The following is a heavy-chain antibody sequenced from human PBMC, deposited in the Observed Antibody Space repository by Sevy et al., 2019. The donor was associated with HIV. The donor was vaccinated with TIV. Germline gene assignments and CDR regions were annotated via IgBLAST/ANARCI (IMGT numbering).Heavy chain of an antibody. CDR2: IYHSGST. Sequence: SETLSLTCTVSGDSITRYFWSWIRQPPGKVLEWIGYIYHSGSTNYNPSLKRRVSLSIDTSKNEFYLTLGSVTAADTAVYYCARDYRRDFWSGYSNYFDPWGPGILVTVSS. CDR1: GDSITRYF. CDR3: ARDYRRDFWSGYSNYFDP. J-gene: IGHJ5*02. D-gene: IGHD3-3*01. V-gene: IGHV4-59*01.